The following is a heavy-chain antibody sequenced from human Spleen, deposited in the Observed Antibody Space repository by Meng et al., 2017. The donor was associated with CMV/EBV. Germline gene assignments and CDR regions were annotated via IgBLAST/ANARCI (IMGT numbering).Heavy chain of an antibody. J-gene: IGHJ6*02. CDR2: IRYDGSNK. Sequence: GESLKISCAASGFTFSPYCMHWVRQAPGKGLEWVTFIRYDGSNKYYSDSVKGRFTISRDNAKNTLYLQMNSLRAEDTAVYYCAKDGGYYYYYGMDVWGQGTTVTVS. D-gene: IGHD6-13*01. CDR3: AKDGGYYYYYGMDV. V-gene: IGHV3-30*02. CDR1: GFTFSPYC.